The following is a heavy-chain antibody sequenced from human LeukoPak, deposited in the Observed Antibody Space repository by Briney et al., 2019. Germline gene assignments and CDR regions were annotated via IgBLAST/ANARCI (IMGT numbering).Heavy chain of an antibody. D-gene: IGHD1-1*01. J-gene: IGHJ4*02. Sequence: PGGSLRLSCAASGFTVSSNYMSWVRQAPGKGPEWVSVIYSGGYTYYADSVKGRFTISRDNSKNTLYLQMNSLRAEDTAVYYCAKTGNPATGDYWSQGTLVTVSS. CDR2: IYSGGYT. CDR1: GFTVSSNY. V-gene: IGHV3-53*01. CDR3: AKTGNPATGDY.